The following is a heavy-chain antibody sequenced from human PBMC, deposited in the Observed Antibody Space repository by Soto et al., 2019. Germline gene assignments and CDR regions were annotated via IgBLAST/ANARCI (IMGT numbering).Heavy chain of an antibody. D-gene: IGHD1-26*01. J-gene: IGHJ4*02. CDR2: IWYDGSNK. V-gene: IGHV3-33*01. Sequence: QVQLVESGGGVVQPGRSLRLSCAASGFTFSSYGMHWVRQAPGKGLEWVAVIWYDGSNKYYADSVKGRFTISRDNSKNTLYLQMNSLRAEDTAVYYCARDGSYYATFDYWGQGTLVTVSS. CDR3: ARDGSYYATFDY. CDR1: GFTFSSYG.